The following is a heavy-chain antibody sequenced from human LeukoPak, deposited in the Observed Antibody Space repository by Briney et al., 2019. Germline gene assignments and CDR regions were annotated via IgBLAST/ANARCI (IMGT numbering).Heavy chain of an antibody. CDR3: ATAYGDY. D-gene: IGHD4-17*01. CDR2: IKQDGSKK. CDR1: GFTFSSYW. V-gene: IGHV3-7*03. Sequence: HPGGSLRLSCAASGFTFSSYWMSWVRQVPGKGLEWVANIKQDGSKKDYVDSVKGRFTISRDNAKNSLCLQMNSLRVEDTAVYYCATAYGDYWGQGTLVTVSS. J-gene: IGHJ4*02.